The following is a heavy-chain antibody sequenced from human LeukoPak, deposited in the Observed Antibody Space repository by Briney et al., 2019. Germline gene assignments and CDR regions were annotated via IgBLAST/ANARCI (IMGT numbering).Heavy chain of an antibody. CDR1: GGSISSHY. D-gene: IGHD2-15*01. CDR2: IYYSGST. J-gene: IGHJ4*02. Sequence: PSETLSLTCTVSGGSISSHYWSWIRQHPGKGLEWVGYIYYSGSTYYNPSLKSRGTISVDTSKNQFFLKLSSVTAADTAVYYCARAWAPYCSGGSCYSDYFDYWGQGTLVTVSS. V-gene: IGHV4-59*06. CDR3: ARAWAPYCSGGSCYSDYFDY.